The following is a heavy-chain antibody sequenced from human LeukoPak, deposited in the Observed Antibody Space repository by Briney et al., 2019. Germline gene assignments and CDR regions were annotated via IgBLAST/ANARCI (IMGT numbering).Heavy chain of an antibody. J-gene: IGHJ4*02. V-gene: IGHV1-18*01. CDR2: ISAYNGNT. Sequence: GASVKVSCKASGYTFTSYGISWVRQAPGQGLEWMGWISAYNGNTNYAQKLQGRVTMTTDTSTSTAYMELRSLRSDDTAVYYCARDLTMVRGVMNPDYWGQGTLVTVSS. CDR1: GYTFTSYG. D-gene: IGHD3-10*01. CDR3: ARDLTMVRGVMNPDY.